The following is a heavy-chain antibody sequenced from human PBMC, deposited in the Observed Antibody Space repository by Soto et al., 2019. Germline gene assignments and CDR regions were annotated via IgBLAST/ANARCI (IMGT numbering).Heavy chain of an antibody. Sequence: GGSLRLSCAASGFTFSNAWMNWVRQAPGKGLEWVGRIKSKTDGGTTDYAAPVKGRFTISRDDSKNTLYLQMNSLKTEDTAVYYCTTPSMVYYYYGMDVWGQGTTVTVSS. J-gene: IGHJ6*02. CDR1: GFTFSNAW. CDR3: TTPSMVYYYYGMDV. D-gene: IGHD3-10*01. CDR2: IKSKTDGGTT. V-gene: IGHV3-15*07.